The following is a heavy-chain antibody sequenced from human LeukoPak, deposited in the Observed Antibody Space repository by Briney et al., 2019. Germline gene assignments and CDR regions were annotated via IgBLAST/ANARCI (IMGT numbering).Heavy chain of an antibody. Sequence: SETLSLTCTVSGGSISSYYWSWIRQPPGKGLEWIGYIYYSGSTNYNPSLKSRVTISVDTSKNQFSLKLSSVTAADTAVYYCARTTEGGYTYDYFFYYYMDVWGKGTTVTISS. CDR2: IYYSGST. CDR1: GGSISSYY. CDR3: ARTTEGGYTYDYFFYYYMDV. V-gene: IGHV4-59*01. D-gene: IGHD5-18*01. J-gene: IGHJ6*03.